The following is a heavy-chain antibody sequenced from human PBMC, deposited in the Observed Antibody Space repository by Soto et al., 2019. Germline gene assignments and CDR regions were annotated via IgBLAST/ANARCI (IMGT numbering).Heavy chain of an antibody. V-gene: IGHV1-69*01. CDR2: IIPIFGTT. Sequence: QVQLVQSGGEVKKPGSSVKVSCKASGVIFTRYDIRWVRQAPGQGLEWMGAIIPIFGTTNYAKKFQGRVTITADASTSTAYMELTSLRSEDTAIYYCPINEGRDVYNFDYWGQGTLVTVSS. CDR1: GVIFTRYD. D-gene: IGHD2-15*01. CDR3: PINEGRDVYNFDY. J-gene: IGHJ4*02.